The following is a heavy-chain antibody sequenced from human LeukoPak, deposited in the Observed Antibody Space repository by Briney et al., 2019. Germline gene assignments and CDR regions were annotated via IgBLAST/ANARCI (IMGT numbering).Heavy chain of an antibody. D-gene: IGHD2-2*01. CDR2: IWYDGSNK. CDR1: GFTFSSYG. J-gene: IGHJ5*02. V-gene: IGHV3-33*01. CDR3: ARVLVPAAIGGAFDP. Sequence: GGSLRLSCAASGFTFSSYGMHWVRQAPGKGLEWVAVIWYDGSNKYYADSVKGRFTISRDNSKNTLYLQMNSLRAEDTAAYYCARVLVPAAIGGAFDPWGQGTLVTVSS.